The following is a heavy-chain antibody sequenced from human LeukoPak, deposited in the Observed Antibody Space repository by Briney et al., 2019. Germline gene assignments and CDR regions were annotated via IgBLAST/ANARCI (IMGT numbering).Heavy chain of an antibody. CDR3: ARQETAARTNAFDI. CDR1: GYSFTSYW. V-gene: IGHV5-51*01. CDR2: IYPGDSDT. D-gene: IGHD6-13*01. Sequence: GESLKISCKGSGYSFTSYWIAWVRQMPGKGLEWMGIIYPGDSDTRYSPSFQGQVTISADKSISTAYLQWSSLKASDTAMFYCARQETAARTNAFDIWGQGTMVTVSS. J-gene: IGHJ3*02.